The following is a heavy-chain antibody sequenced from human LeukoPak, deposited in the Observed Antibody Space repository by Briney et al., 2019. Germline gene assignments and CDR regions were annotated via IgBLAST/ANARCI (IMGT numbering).Heavy chain of an antibody. CDR3: ARFLIGTKFYFDY. J-gene: IGHJ4*02. CDR2: INPNNGGT. CDR1: GYTFSGYY. D-gene: IGHD1-7*01. V-gene: IGHV1-2*02. Sequence: ASVKVSCKASGYTFSGYYIHWVRQAPGHGLEWMGWINPNNGGTVYAQRFQGRVTMTRDTSISTAYMELSRLSFDDTAVYYCARFLIGTKFYFDYWGQGTLVTVSS.